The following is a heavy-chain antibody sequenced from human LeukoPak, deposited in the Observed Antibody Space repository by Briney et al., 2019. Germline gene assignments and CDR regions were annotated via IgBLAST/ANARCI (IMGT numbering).Heavy chain of an antibody. Sequence: GGSLRLSCAASGFTFSGSWMSWVRQAPGKGLEWVANINQDGSAKNYLDSAKDRFTISIDRGKNSLYLQMNSLRDEDTAVYYCARELSWSGRDYWGQGTLVTVSS. CDR1: GFTFSGSW. V-gene: IGHV3-7*01. CDR2: INQDGSAK. J-gene: IGHJ4*02. D-gene: IGHD3-3*01. CDR3: ARELSWSGRDY.